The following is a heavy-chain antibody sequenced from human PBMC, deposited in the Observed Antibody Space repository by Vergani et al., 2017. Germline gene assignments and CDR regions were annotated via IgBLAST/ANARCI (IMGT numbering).Heavy chain of an antibody. CDR2: IYYSGST. J-gene: IGHJ5*02. V-gene: IGHV4-59*12. CDR3: ARWSLWRLGNWFDP. Sequence: QVQLQESGPGLVKPSETLSLTCTVSGGSISSYYWSWIRQPPGKGLEWIGYIYYSGSTNYNPSLKSRVTISVDTSKNQFSLKLSSVTAADTAVYYCARWSLWRLGNWFDPWGQGTLVTVSS. CDR1: GGSISSYY. D-gene: IGHD6-19*01.